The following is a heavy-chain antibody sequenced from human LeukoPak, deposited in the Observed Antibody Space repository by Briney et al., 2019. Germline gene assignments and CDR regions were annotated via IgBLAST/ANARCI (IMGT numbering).Heavy chain of an antibody. J-gene: IGHJ3*02. CDR2: IHHSGNT. Sequence: SETLSLTCAVPGGSISGYYWSWIRQSPGKGLEWIGYIHHSGNTNYNPALKSRVTISVDTSKTQFSLKLSSVTAADTAVYYCARLHSVEWLVHEAFDIWGQGTMVTVSS. CDR1: GGSISGYY. D-gene: IGHD6-19*01. CDR3: ARLHSVEWLVHEAFDI. V-gene: IGHV4-59*08.